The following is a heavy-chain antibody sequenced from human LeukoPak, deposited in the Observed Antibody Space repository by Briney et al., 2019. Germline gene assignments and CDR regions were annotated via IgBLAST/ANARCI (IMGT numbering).Heavy chain of an antibody. J-gene: IGHJ4*02. CDR3: AKYSSSWYVAAFDY. Sequence: GGSLRLSCAASGFTFSSYSMNWVRQAPGKGLEWVSAISGSGGSTYYADSVKGRFTISRDNSKNTLYLQMNSLRAEDTAVYYCAKYSSSWYVAAFDYWGQGTLVTVSS. V-gene: IGHV3-23*01. D-gene: IGHD6-13*01. CDR1: GFTFSSYS. CDR2: ISGSGGST.